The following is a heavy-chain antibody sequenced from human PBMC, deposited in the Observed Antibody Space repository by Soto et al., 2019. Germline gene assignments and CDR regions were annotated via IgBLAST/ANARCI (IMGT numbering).Heavy chain of an antibody. J-gene: IGHJ3*02. CDR1: GFTVSSNY. Sequence: EVQLVESGGGLVQPGGSLRLSCAASGFTVSSNYMSWVRQAPGKGLEWVSVIFTGGSTYYADSVKGRFTISRHSSKNTVYLQMNSLRAEDTAVYYCATDRDSSGWLDAFDSWGQGTMVTVSS. CDR3: ATDRDSSGWLDAFDS. V-gene: IGHV3-53*04. D-gene: IGHD6-19*01. CDR2: IFTGGST.